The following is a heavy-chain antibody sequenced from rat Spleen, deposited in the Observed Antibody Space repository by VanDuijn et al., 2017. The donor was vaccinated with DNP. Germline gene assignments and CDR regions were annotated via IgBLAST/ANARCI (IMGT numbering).Heavy chain of an antibody. D-gene: IGHD5-1*01. J-gene: IGHJ2*01. Sequence: EVQLVESGGGLVQPGRSLKLSCAASGFTFSDYGMAWVRQAPTRGLEWVASISPGGVNTHYRDSVKGRFTISRDNAKSTLYLQMNSLRSEDTATYYCATRPSGSFDYWGQGVMVTVSS. CDR3: ATRPSGSFDY. V-gene: IGHV5S13*01. CDR2: ISPGGVNT. CDR1: GFTFSDYG.